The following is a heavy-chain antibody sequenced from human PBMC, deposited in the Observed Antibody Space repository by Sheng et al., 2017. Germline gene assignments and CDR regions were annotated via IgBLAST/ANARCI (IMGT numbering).Heavy chain of an antibody. D-gene: IGHD3-3*01. J-gene: IGHJ4*01. V-gene: IGHV3-30*18. CDR2: ISYDGSNK. CDR1: GFTFSSYG. Sequence: QVQLVESGGGVVQPGRSLRLSCAASGFTFSSYGMHWVRQAPGKGLEWVAVISYDGSNKYYADSVKGRFTISRDNSKNTLYLQMNSLRAEDTAVYYCAKVPYDFWSGTHLYYFDY. CDR3: AKVPYDFWSGTHLYYFDY.